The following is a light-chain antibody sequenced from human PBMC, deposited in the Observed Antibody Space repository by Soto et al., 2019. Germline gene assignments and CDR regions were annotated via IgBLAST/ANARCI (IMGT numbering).Light chain of an antibody. CDR3: QQYGSSPPT. Sequence: EIVLTQSPGTLSLSPGERATLSCRASQSVSSSYLAWYQQKPGQAPRLLIYGESSRATGIPDRFSGSGSGTDFTLTISRLEPEDFEVYYCQQYGSSPPTFGQGTKLEIK. V-gene: IGKV3-20*01. CDR1: QSVSSSY. CDR2: GES. J-gene: IGKJ2*01.